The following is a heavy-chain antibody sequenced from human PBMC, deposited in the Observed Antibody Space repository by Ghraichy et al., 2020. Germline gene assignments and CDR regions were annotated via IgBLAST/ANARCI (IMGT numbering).Heavy chain of an antibody. CDR2: TSASGANT. J-gene: IGHJ3*02. D-gene: IGHD4-17*01. V-gene: IGHV3-23*01. CDR1: GFPFSSYA. Sequence: GGSLRLSCAASGFPFSSYAMCWVRQAPGKGLEWVSGTSASGANTYYADSVKGRFTISRDNSENTLSLQMKRLRAEDTALYYCAKDPNGDFVGAFDIWGLGTMVTVSS. CDR3: AKDPNGDFVGAFDI.